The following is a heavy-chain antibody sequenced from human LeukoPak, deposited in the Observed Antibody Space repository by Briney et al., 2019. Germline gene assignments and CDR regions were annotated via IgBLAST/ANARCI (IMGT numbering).Heavy chain of an antibody. CDR2: IYYTGRT. CDR1: GGSISSHY. Sequence: PSETLSLTCTVSGGSISSHYWTWIRQPPGKGLEWIGFIYYTGRTRYNPSLQSRVMILADTSKNDFSLKMASVTAADTAVYYCATLLDYDSSGDPGTFDVWGQGIMVTVSS. CDR3: ATLLDYDSSGDPGTFDV. D-gene: IGHD3-22*01. J-gene: IGHJ3*01. V-gene: IGHV4-59*11.